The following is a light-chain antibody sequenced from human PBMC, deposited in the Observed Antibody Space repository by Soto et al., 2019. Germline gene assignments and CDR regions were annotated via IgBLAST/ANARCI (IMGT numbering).Light chain of an antibody. J-gene: IGKJ4*01. CDR3: QQYNNLPLI. Sequence: DMQMNQSPYSLSASVGDRVTITCQASQYIGNYLNWYQQKPGQAPKLLIYDASNLETGVPSRFSGSGSGTHFTFTINSLQPEDIATYYCQQYNNLPLIFGGGTKVDIK. CDR1: QYIGNY. CDR2: DAS. V-gene: IGKV1-33*01.